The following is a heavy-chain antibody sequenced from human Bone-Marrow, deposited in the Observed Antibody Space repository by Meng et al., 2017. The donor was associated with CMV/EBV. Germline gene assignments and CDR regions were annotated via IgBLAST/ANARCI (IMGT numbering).Heavy chain of an antibody. Sequence: SETLSLTCTVSGGSISSSSYYWGWIRQPPGKGLEWIGSIYYSGSTYYNPSLKSRVTISVDTSKNQFSLKLSSVTAADTAVYYCARDRPYIVVVPAAPRGWFDPWGQRTLVTVSS. CDR1: GGSISSSSYY. V-gene: IGHV4-39*07. J-gene: IGHJ5*02. CDR2: IYYSGST. D-gene: IGHD2-2*01. CDR3: ARDRPYIVVVPAAPRGWFDP.